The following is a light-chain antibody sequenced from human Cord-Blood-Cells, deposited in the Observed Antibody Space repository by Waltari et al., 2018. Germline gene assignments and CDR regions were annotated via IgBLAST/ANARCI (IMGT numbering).Light chain of an antibody. CDR2: EGS. CDR1: SSAVGSYNL. V-gene: IGLV2-23*01. CDR3: CSYAGSSTWV. J-gene: IGLJ3*02. Sequence: SALSQPASVSGSPGQSITISCTGTSSAVGSYNLVPWYQQPPGKSPKLIIYEGSKRPSGVSNRFSGSKSGNTASLTSSGLQAEDEADYYCCSYAGSSTWVFGGGTKLTVL.